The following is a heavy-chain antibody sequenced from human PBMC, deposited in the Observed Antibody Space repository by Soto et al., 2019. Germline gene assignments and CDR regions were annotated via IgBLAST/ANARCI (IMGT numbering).Heavy chain of an antibody. Sequence: QVQLVQSGAEVKKPGASVKVSCKASGNTFTSYDINWVRQATGHGLEWMGWINPNSGNIVYAQKFQGRATMTRDTAIRTANMEVSRLRSDDTAVYYCARGRASGSYYLLDYWGQGTLVTVSS. CDR2: INPNSGNI. J-gene: IGHJ4*02. CDR3: ARGRASGSYYLLDY. CDR1: GNTFTSYD. V-gene: IGHV1-8*01. D-gene: IGHD3-10*01.